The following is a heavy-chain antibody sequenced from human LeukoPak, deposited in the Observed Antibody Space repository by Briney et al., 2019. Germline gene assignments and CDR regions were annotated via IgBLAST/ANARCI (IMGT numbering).Heavy chain of an antibody. CDR1: GFTVSSNY. CDR2: IYSGGST. D-gene: IGHD3-22*01. V-gene: IGHV3-66*01. Sequence: PGGPLRLSCAASGFTVSSNYMSWVRQAPGKGLEWVSVIYSGGSTYYADSVKGRFTISRDNSKNTLYLQMNSLRAEDTAVYYCARDPSSGPNTYADYWGQGTLVTVSS. CDR3: ARDPSSGPNTYADY. J-gene: IGHJ4*02.